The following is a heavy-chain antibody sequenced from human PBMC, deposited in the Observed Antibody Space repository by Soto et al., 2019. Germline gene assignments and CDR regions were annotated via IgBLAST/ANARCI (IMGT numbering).Heavy chain of an antibody. CDR1: GFTFSSYS. V-gene: IGHV3-21*01. D-gene: IGHD3-10*01. CDR3: TRDMRSTMVRGDAFDI. J-gene: IGHJ3*02. Sequence: GGALRLSCAASGFTFSSYSMNWVRQAPGKGLEWVSSISSRSYIYYADSVKGRFTISRDNAKNSLYLQMNSLRAEDTALYYWTRDMRSTMVRGDAFDIWGQGTMVIV. CDR2: ISSRSYI.